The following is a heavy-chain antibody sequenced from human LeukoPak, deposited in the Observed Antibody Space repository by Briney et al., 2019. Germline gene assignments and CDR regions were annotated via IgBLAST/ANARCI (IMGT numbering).Heavy chain of an antibody. CDR2: ISSSSSSI. J-gene: IGHJ2*01. CDR3: ARPLVRETDWYFDL. CDR1: GFTFSSYS. Sequence: GGSLRLSCAASGFTFSSYSMNWVRQAPGKGLEWGSYISSSSSSILYADSVKGRFTISRDNAKNSLYLQMNSLRDEDTAVYYCARPLVRETDWYFDLWGRGTLVTVSS. V-gene: IGHV3-48*02. D-gene: IGHD3-10*01.